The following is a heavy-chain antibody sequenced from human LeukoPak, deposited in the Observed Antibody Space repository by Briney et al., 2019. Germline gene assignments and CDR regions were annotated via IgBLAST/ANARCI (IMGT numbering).Heavy chain of an antibody. CDR3: AREFSGTSIAARVFDS. CDR1: GCSISSYY. CDR2: IHTGGST. D-gene: IGHD6-6*01. V-gene: IGHV4-4*07. Sequence: WESLSLTCTASGCSISSYYWSYIRQPPGKGLEWISRIHTGGSTNYNASVKGRFTISIDTSKNQFSLNLNSETAGDTAMYYCAREFSGTSIAARVFDSWGQGTLVTVSS. J-gene: IGHJ4*02.